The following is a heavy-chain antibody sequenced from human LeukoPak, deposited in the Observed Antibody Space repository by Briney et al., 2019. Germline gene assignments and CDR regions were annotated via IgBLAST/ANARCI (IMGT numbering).Heavy chain of an antibody. V-gene: IGHV1-69*13. D-gene: IGHD4-17*01. CDR3: ATGGYGDDY. CDR2: IIPLFGTA. J-gene: IGHJ4*02. CDR1: GGTFSSSA. Sequence: GASVKVSCKASGGTFSSSAISWVRQAPGQGLEWMGGIIPLFGTANYAQKFQGRITITAVESTSTAYLELSSLTSEDTALYYCATGGYGDDYWGQGTLVTVSS.